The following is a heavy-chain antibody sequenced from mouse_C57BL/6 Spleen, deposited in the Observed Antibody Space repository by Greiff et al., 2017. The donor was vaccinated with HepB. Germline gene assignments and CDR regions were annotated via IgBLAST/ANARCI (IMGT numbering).Heavy chain of an antibody. Sequence: QVHVKQSGAELVRPGASVTLSCKASGYTFTDYEMHWVKQTPVHGLEWIGAIDPETGGTAYNQKFKGKAILTADKSSSTAYMELRSLTSEDSAVYYCTRFLLYFDYWGQGTTLTVSS. V-gene: IGHV1-15*01. CDR3: TRFLLYFDY. CDR1: GYTFTDYE. D-gene: IGHD6-2*01. J-gene: IGHJ2*01. CDR2: IDPETGGT.